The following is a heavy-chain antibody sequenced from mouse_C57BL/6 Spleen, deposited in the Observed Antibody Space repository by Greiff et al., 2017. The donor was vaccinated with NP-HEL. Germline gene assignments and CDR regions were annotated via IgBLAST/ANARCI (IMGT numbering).Heavy chain of an antibody. Sequence: QVQLQQPGAELVKPGASVKLSCKASGYTFTSYWMQWVKQRPGQGLEWIGEIDPSDSYTNYNQKFKGKATLTVDTSSSTAYMQLSSLTSEDSAVYYSARPLYYGYDVCAMDYWGQGTSVTVSS. CDR3: ARPLYYGYDVCAMDY. CDR2: IDPSDSYT. V-gene: IGHV1-50*01. CDR1: GYTFTSYW. D-gene: IGHD2-2*01. J-gene: IGHJ4*01.